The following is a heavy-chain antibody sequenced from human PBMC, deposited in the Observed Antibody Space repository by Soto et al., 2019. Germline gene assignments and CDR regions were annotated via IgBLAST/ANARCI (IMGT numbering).Heavy chain of an antibody. Sequence: GASVKVSCKASGYTFTAHYMHWVRQAPGQGLEWMGWINPDSGVTNYAQKFQDRVTMPRDTSINTVYMELDRLKYDETAVYYCASVGLVAGELVAWGQGTPVTVSS. CDR1: GYTFTAHY. V-gene: IGHV1-2*02. J-gene: IGHJ5*02. CDR3: ASVGLVAGELVA. D-gene: IGHD1-7*01. CDR2: INPDSGVT.